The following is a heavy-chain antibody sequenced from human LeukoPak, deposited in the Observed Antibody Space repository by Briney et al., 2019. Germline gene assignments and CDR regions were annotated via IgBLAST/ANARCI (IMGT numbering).Heavy chain of an antibody. Sequence: GGSLRLSCAASGFTFSSYAMSWVRQAPGKGLEWVSGISGSAYSTYYADSVQGRFTISRDNSTNTLYLQVNSLRAEDTAVYYCAKEAGYSGYDYPDYWGQGTLVTVSS. CDR3: AKEAGYSGYDYPDY. CDR1: GFTFSSYA. J-gene: IGHJ4*02. V-gene: IGHV3-23*01. D-gene: IGHD5-12*01. CDR2: ISGSAYST.